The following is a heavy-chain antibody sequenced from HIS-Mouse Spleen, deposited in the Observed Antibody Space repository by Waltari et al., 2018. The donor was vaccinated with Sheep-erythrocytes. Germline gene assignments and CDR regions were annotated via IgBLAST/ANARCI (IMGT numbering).Heavy chain of an antibody. Sequence: QVQLVQSGAEVKKPGSSVKVSCKASGGTFSSYAISWVRQAPGQGLEWMGRIIPILGIANYAQKFQGRVTITADKSTSTDYMELSRLRSEDTAVYYCAQTGATTPHVDYWGQGTLVTVSS. CDR3: AQTGATTPHVDY. D-gene: IGHD1-26*01. J-gene: IGHJ4*02. V-gene: IGHV1-69*04. CDR1: GGTFSSYA. CDR2: IIPILGIA.